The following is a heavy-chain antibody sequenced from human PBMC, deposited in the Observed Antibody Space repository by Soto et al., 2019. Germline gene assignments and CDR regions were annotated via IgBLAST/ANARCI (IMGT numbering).Heavy chain of an antibody. Sequence: GGSLRLSCEVSGFTFSSYGMHWVRRAPGKGLEWVVVISYDGSNKYYADSVKGRFTISRDNSKNTLYLQMNSLRAEDTAVYYCAKDRNNVWSHYYYGVDVWGQGTTVTV. D-gene: IGHD1-20*01. CDR1: GFTFSSYG. CDR2: ISYDGSNK. CDR3: AKDRNNVWSHYYYGVDV. V-gene: IGHV3-30*18. J-gene: IGHJ6*02.